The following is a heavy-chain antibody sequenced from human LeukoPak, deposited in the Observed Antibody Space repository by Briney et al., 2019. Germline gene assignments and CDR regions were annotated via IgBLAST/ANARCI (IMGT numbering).Heavy chain of an antibody. CDR3: ARSRGYSYGTTFLDY. J-gene: IGHJ4*02. V-gene: IGHV4-59*08. Sequence: SQTLSLTCTVSGGSISTYYWSWIRQPPGKGLEWIGYIYYSGSINYNPSLKSRVTISVDTSKNQFSLELSSVTAAGTAVYYCARSRGYSYGTTFLDYWGQGTLVTVSS. CDR1: GGSISTYY. D-gene: IGHD5-18*01. CDR2: IYYSGSI.